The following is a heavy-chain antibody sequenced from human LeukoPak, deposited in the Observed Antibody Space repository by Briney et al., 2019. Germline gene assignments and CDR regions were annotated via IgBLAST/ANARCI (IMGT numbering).Heavy chain of an antibody. D-gene: IGHD3-9*01. CDR2: TTGSGDTT. J-gene: IGHJ4*02. CDR1: GFIFRNYA. V-gene: IGHV3-23*01. Sequence: GASLRLSCAASGFIFRNYAMSWVRQAPGKGLEWVSATTGSGDTTYYADSVKGRFTISRDNSKNTLYVEMNTLRAEDTAVYYRAKWGDYDILTGYYVSDFWGQGTLVTVSS. CDR3: AKWGDYDILTGYYVSDF.